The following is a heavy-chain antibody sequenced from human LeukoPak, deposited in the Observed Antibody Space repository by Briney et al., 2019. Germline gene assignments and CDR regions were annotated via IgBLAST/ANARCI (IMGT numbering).Heavy chain of an antibody. Sequence: PSQTRSLTCTVSGGSISSSSYYWGWIRQPPGKGLEWIGSIYYSGSTYYNPSLKSRVTISVDTSKNQFSLKLSSVTAADTAVYYCARDRVTYYYDSSGYPPFDYWGQGTLVTVSS. CDR2: IYYSGST. V-gene: IGHV4-39*07. J-gene: IGHJ4*02. CDR1: GGSISSSSYY. D-gene: IGHD3-22*01. CDR3: ARDRVTYYYDSSGYPPFDY.